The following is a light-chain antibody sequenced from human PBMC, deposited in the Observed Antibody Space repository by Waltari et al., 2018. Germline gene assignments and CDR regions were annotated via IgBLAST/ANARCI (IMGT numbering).Light chain of an antibody. CDR3: QQYYSTPYT. Sequence: EIVMSQSPDSLAVSRGERATINCKSNQSVLYNSNNKNFLAWYQHKAGQPPNLLIYWASTRESGVPDRFSGSGSGTDFTLTISTLQAEDVAVYYCQQYYSTPYTFGQGTKLEIK. CDR1: QSVLYNSNNKNF. V-gene: IGKV4-1*01. J-gene: IGKJ2*01. CDR2: WAS.